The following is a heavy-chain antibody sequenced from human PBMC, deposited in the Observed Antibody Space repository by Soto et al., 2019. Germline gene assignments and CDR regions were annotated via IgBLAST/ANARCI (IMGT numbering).Heavy chain of an antibody. D-gene: IGHD1-26*01. V-gene: IGHV1-2*02. CDR3: EKGRSGDFGVFY. CDR1: GYTFTGYY. J-gene: IGHJ4*02. Sequence: VASVKVSCKASGYTFTGYYIHWVRQAPGQGPEWMGEISPNSGGTKDAQRFQCRVTMTRDTSITTVYMELSNLSPDDTAVYYCEKGRSGDFGVFYWGQGTLVTVSS. CDR2: ISPNSGGT.